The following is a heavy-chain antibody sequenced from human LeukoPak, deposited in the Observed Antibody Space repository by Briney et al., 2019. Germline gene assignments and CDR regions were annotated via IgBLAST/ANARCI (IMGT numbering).Heavy chain of an antibody. D-gene: IGHD4-17*01. CDR1: GGSISSYY. J-gene: IGHJ4*02. Sequence: PSETLSLTCTVSGGSISSYYWSWIRQPPGKGLEWIGYIYYSGSTYYNPSLKSRVTISVDTSKNQFSLKLSSVTAADTAVYYCARHGDYVSYFDYWGQGTLVTVSS. CDR3: ARHGDYVSYFDY. V-gene: IGHV4-59*04. CDR2: IYYSGST.